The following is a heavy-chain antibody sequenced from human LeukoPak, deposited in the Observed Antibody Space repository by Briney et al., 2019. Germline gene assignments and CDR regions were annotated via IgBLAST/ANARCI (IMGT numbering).Heavy chain of an antibody. J-gene: IGHJ5*02. V-gene: IGHV4-34*01. CDR3: ARGPYCSGGSCYPNWFDP. CDR2: INHSGST. Sequence: SETLSLTCAVYGGSFSGYYWSWLRQPPGKGLEWLGEINHSGSTNYNPSLKSRVTISVDTSKNQFSLKLSSVTAADTAVYYCARGPYCSGGSCYPNWFDPWGQGTLVTVSS. D-gene: IGHD2-15*01. CDR1: GGSFSGYY.